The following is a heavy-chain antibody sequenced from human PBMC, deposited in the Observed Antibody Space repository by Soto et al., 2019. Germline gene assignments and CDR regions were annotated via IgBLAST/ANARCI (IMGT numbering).Heavy chain of an antibody. CDR1: GRIFSSFP. J-gene: IGHJ1*01. Sequence: QVQVVQSGAEVKKPGSSVKISCKASGRIFSSFPTSWVRQVPGQGLEWMGGVISASGSVTYAPKFQGRVTMTEVNSAGIGYMELTSLTSEDTAIYYCGRVGSRDAYNYVLDQWGPGTMVTVSS. CDR2: VISASGSV. V-gene: IGHV1-69*06. D-gene: IGHD5-18*01. CDR3: GRVGSRDAYNYVLDQ.